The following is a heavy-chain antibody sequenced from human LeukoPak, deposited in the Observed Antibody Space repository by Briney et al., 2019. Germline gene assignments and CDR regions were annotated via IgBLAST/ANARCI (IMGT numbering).Heavy chain of an antibody. V-gene: IGHV3-30-3*01. J-gene: IGHJ4*02. CDR2: ISYDGSNK. Sequence: GRSLRLSRAASGFTFSSYAMHWVRQAPGKGLEWVAVISYDGSNKYYADSVKGRFTISRDNSKNTLYLQMNSLRAEDTAVYYCHGAGTGYSSSWYSSPTIDYWGQGTLVTVSS. D-gene: IGHD6-13*01. CDR1: GFTFSSYA. CDR3: HGAGTGYSSSWYSSPTIDY.